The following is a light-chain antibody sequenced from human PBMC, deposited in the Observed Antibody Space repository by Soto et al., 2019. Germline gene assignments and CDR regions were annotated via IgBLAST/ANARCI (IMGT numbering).Light chain of an antibody. CDR3: QQYNNWPFS. CDR2: DVS. Sequence: EIVMTQSPATLSVSPGERATLSFRASQGVTTNFAWCQQKSGQSPRLLIYDVSTRATGVPARFSGTGSETDFTLTISGLQSEDSAVYFCQQYNNWPFSSGQGTRLENK. CDR1: QGVTTN. V-gene: IGKV3-15*01. J-gene: IGKJ5*01.